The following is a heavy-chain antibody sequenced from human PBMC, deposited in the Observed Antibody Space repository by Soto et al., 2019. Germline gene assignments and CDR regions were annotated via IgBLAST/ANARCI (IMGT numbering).Heavy chain of an antibody. D-gene: IGHD1-26*01. CDR1: GDSIGRFY. CDR3: ARDLSGTGLDI. Sequence: SETLSLTCNVSGDSIGRFYWSWIRQSAEKGLEWIGRVYSTGGTAYNPALKGRVTISLDRSNNHVSLEMNSVTAADTAVYFCARDLSGTGLDIWGRGTRVTVS. V-gene: IGHV4-4*07. CDR2: VYSTGGT. J-gene: IGHJ6*02.